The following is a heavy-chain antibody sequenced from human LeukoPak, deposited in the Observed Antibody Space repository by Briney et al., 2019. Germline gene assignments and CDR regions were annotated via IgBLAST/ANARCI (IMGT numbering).Heavy chain of an antibody. CDR1: GFTFSSYA. CDR3: ARDFCGGLCRGY. CDR2: ISGSGGST. V-gene: IGHV3-23*01. D-gene: IGHD2-15*01. J-gene: IGHJ4*02. Sequence: GGSLRLSCAASGFTFSSYAMSWVRQAPGKGLEWVSAISGSGGSTYYADSVKGRFTTSRDNSKNTLYLQMNSLRAEDTAVYYCARDFCGGLCRGYWGQGTLVTVSS.